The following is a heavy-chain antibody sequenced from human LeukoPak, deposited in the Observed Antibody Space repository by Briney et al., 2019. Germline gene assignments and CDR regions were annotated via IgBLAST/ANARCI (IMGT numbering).Heavy chain of an antibody. D-gene: IGHD4-17*01. V-gene: IGHV4-39*01. J-gene: IGHJ4*02. CDR1: GGSISSSSYY. CDR3: ARLQLDTASYGDHIPFDY. Sequence: PSETLSLTCTVSGGSISSSSYYWGWIRQPTGKGLEWIGSIYYSGSTYYNPSLKSRVTISVDTSKNQFSLKLSSVTAADTAVYYCARLQLDTASYGDHIPFDYWGQGTLVTVSS. CDR2: IYYSGST.